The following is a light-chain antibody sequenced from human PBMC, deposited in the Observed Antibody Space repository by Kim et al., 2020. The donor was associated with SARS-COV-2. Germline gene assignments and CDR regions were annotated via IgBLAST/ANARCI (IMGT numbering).Light chain of an antibody. Sequence: SLSPGNTATLSCRASQSVSRNYVAWYQQKLGQAPRLLIHGASSRATDIPLRFSGSGSGTDFTLTITRLEPEDFAMYYCLQYGSSWTFGLGTKLEI. CDR3: LQYGSSWT. CDR2: GAS. CDR1: QSVSRNY. J-gene: IGKJ1*01. V-gene: IGKV3-20*01.